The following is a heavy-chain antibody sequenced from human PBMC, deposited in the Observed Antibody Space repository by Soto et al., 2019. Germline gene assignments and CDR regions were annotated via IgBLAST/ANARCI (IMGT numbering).Heavy chain of an antibody. D-gene: IGHD6-19*01. J-gene: IGHJ4*02. CDR1: GISFIDYA. V-gene: IGHV3-23*01. CDR2: ISGDGVSK. CDR3: AKKDRLYGVAVAFDS. Sequence: GGSVRLSCASSGISFIDYAMSWVRQAPGKGLEWISAISGDGVSKLYADSVRGRFTISRDNAANTLYLQMNSLRTEDTALYYCAKKDRLYGVAVAFDSWGQGTLVTVSS.